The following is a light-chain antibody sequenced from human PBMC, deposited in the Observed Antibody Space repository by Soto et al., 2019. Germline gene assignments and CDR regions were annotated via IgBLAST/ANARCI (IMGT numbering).Light chain of an antibody. CDR1: QSVSSNY. J-gene: IGKJ4*01. Sequence: ELVLTQSPGTLSLSPGERATLSCRASQSVSSNYLAWYQQKPGQAPRLLIYGASSRATGIPDRFSGSGSGTDFTLTIRRLEPEDFAVYYCQQYGRSPLTFGGGTRWIS. CDR3: QQYGRSPLT. V-gene: IGKV3-20*01. CDR2: GAS.